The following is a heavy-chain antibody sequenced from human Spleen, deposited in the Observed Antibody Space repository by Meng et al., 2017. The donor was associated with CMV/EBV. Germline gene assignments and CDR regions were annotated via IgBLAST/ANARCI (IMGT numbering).Heavy chain of an antibody. Sequence: FGGSINRGGYYWAWIRQNPGKGLEWSGFIHDSGETYYKPSLKSRVTISIDTSENQFSLKLRSVTAADTAIYYCARDASNRAGWFDHWGQGDLGHRLL. D-gene: IGHD1-14*01. CDR1: GGSINRGGYY. CDR2: IHDSGET. J-gene: IGHJ5*02. V-gene: IGHV4-31*02. CDR3: ARDASNRAGWFDH.